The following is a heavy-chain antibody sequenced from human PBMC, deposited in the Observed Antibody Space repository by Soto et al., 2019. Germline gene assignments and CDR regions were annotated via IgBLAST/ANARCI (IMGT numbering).Heavy chain of an antibody. CDR2: IYWGDDK. J-gene: IGHJ4*02. CDR1: GFSLINIGAG. Sequence: QITVKESSPTLVKPTQTLTLTCTFSGFSLINIGAGVGWIRQPPGKALEWLALIYWGDDKRYNSSLKTRLTITKDTAKNQVVLTVANMDPADTGTYYCAYIAYANGWQIIGYGGQGTLVTGSS. V-gene: IGHV2-5*02. D-gene: IGHD2-2*01. CDR3: AYIAYANGWQIIGY.